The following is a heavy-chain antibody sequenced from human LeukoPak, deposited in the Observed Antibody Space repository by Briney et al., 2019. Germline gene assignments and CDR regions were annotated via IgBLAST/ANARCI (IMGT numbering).Heavy chain of an antibody. D-gene: IGHD6-19*01. V-gene: IGHV1-8*01. J-gene: IGHJ4*02. CDR2: MNPNSGNT. Sequence: GASVKVSCKASGYTFTSYDINWVRQATGQGLEWMGWMNPNSGNTGYAQKFQGRVTMPRHTSISTAYMELSSLRSEATAVYYCARARRGWYPSHDYWGQGTLVTVSS. CDR3: ARARRGWYPSHDY. CDR1: GYTFTSYD.